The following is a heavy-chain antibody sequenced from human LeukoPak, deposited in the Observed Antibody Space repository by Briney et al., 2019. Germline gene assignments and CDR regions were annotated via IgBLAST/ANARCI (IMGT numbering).Heavy chain of an antibody. V-gene: IGHV3-48*01. Sequence: PGGSLRLSCAASGFSFSSYSMGWVRQAPGKGLEWVSYITSSSGTIYYADSVKGRFTISRDNAENSLYLQMDSLRAEDPAVYYCARAIPTRYFMDVWGTGTTVTVSS. D-gene: IGHD2-2*02. J-gene: IGHJ6*03. CDR2: ITSSSGTI. CDR1: GFSFSSYS. CDR3: ARAIPTRYFMDV.